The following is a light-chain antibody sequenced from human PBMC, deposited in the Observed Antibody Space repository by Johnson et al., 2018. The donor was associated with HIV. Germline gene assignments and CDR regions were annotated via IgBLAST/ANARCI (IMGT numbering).Light chain of an antibody. CDR3: GTWDSSLSGYV. CDR2: DNN. Sequence: QSLLTQPPSVSAAPGQRVTISCSGSRSNIGNNYVSWYQQLPGAAPKLLIYDNNKRPSGIPDRFSGSKSGTSATLGITGLLTGDEADYYCGTWDSSLSGYVVGTGTKVTVL. V-gene: IGLV1-51*01. J-gene: IGLJ1*01. CDR1: RSNIGNNY.